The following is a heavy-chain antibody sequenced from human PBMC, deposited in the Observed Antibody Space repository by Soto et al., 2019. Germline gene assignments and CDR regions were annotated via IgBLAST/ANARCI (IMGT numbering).Heavy chain of an antibody. CDR1: GYTLTSYG. D-gene: IGHD3-3*01. CDR3: ARAPMRFLEWSYGGMDV. V-gene: IGHV1-18*01. Sequence: QVQLVQSGDDVKKPGDSVKVSCKASGYTLTSYGISWVRQAPGQGLEWVGWISADNGHTIYAERLQGRVTVTADTSXRAXYMELRSLRPDDTALYYCARAPMRFLEWSYGGMDVWGQGTTVTVSS. CDR2: ISADNGHT. J-gene: IGHJ6*02.